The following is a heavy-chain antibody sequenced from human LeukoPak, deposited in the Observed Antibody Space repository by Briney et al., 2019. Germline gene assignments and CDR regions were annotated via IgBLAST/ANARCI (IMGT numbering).Heavy chain of an antibody. CDR1: GFTFSSYW. Sequence: GGSLRLSCAAPGFTFSSYWMSWVRQAPGKGLEWVANMNPDGGEKYYVNSVKGRFTISRDNAKNSLYLQMNSLRAEDTAVYYCAKRDTSGYYYFDYWGQGTLVTVSS. CDR3: AKRDTSGYYYFDY. J-gene: IGHJ4*02. V-gene: IGHV3-7*01. CDR2: MNPDGGEK. D-gene: IGHD6-19*01.